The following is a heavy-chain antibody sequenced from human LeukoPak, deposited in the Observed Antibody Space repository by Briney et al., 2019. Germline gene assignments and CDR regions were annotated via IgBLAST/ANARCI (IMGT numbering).Heavy chain of an antibody. V-gene: IGHV3-23*01. Sequence: GGSLRLSCAASGFTFSSYAMSWVRQAPGKGLEWVSAISGSGGSTYYADSVKGRFTISRDNSKNTLYLQMNSLRAEDTAVYYCAKDPIVVVTAMDDYWGQGTLVTVSS. J-gene: IGHJ4*02. CDR1: GFTFSSYA. CDR2: ISGSGGST. CDR3: AKDPIVVVTAMDDY. D-gene: IGHD2-21*02.